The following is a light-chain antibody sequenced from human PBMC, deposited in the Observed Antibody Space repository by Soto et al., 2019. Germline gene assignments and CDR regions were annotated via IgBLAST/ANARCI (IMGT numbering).Light chain of an antibody. Sequence: DIKMTQSPSTLYASIGDRVTITCRTSQTINNWLAWYQQKPGKAPNLLIYHASNLETGVPSRFSGSAFGTEFTLTIISLQPDDFATYYCQHYNSYPWTFGQGPKVDIK. V-gene: IGKV1-5*01. J-gene: IGKJ1*01. CDR2: HAS. CDR3: QHYNSYPWT. CDR1: QTINNW.